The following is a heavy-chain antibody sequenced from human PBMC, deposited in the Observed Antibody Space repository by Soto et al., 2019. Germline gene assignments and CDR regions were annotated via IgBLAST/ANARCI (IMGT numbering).Heavy chain of an antibody. V-gene: IGHV4-34*01. D-gene: IGHD3-22*01. J-gene: IGHJ4*02. Sequence: SETLSLTCAVSGGSFSGYYWSWIRQPPGKGLEWIGEINHSGSTNYNPSLKSRVTISVDTSKNQFSLKLSSVTAADTAVYYCARDLGRYYDSSGYKDYWGQGTLVTVSS. CDR3: ARDLGRYYDSSGYKDY. CDR2: INHSGST. CDR1: GGSFSGYY.